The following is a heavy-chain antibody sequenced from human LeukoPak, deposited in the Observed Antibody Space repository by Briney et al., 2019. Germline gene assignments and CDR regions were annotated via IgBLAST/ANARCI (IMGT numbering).Heavy chain of an antibody. V-gene: IGHV3-48*01. CDR3: AKEVHGYSSGWYLVGPRKKAPDY. CDR1: GFTFSSYS. J-gene: IGHJ4*02. Sequence: PGGSLRLSCAASGFTFSSYSMNWVRQAPGKGLEWVSYISSSSSTIYYADSVKGRFTISRDNSKNTLYLQINSLRAEDTAVYYCAKEVHGYSSGWYLVGPRKKAPDYWGQGTLVTVSS. D-gene: IGHD6-19*01. CDR2: ISSSSSTI.